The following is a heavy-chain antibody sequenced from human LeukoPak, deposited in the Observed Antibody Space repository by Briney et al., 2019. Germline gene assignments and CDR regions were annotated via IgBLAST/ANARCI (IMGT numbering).Heavy chain of an antibody. CDR1: GYSFTSYW. CDR2: IYPGDSDT. V-gene: IGHV5-51*01. J-gene: IGHJ3*02. CDR3: ARQLDTAMGDDAFDI. D-gene: IGHD5-18*01. Sequence: GESLKISCKGSGYSFTSYWIGWVRQIPGKGLEWMGIIYPGDSDTRYSPSFQGQVTISADKSISTAYLQWSSLKASDTAMYYCARQLDTAMGDDAFDIWGQGTMVTVSS.